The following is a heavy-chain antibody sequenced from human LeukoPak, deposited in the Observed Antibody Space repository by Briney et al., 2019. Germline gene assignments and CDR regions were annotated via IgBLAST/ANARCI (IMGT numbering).Heavy chain of an antibody. V-gene: IGHV3-30-3*01. D-gene: IGHD5-12*01. CDR2: ISYDGSNK. CDR3: ARPYGGYVDYYFDY. CDR1: GFTFSSYA. Sequence: GSLRLSCAASGFTFSSYAMDWVRQAPGKGLEWVAVISYDGSNKYYADSVKGRFTISRDNSKNTLYLRMNSLRTEDTAVYYCARPYGGYVDYYFDYRGQGTLVTVSS. J-gene: IGHJ4*02.